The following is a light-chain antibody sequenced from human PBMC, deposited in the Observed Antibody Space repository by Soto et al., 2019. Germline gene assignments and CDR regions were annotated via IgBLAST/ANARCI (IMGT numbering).Light chain of an antibody. CDR1: SSDVGGYNY. CDR3: SSYTSSSTLVV. Sequence: QSVLNQPASVSGSPGQSITISCTGTSSDVGGYNYVSWYQQHPGKAPKLMIYEVSNRPSGVSNRFSGSKSGNTASLTISGLQAEDEADYYCSSYTSSSTLVVFGTGTKVTVL. J-gene: IGLJ1*01. CDR2: EVS. V-gene: IGLV2-14*01.